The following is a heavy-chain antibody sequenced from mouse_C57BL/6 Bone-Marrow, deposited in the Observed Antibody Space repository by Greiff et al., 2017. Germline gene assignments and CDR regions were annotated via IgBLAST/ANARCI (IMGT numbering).Heavy chain of an antibody. J-gene: IGHJ4*01. CDR2: ISYSGST. V-gene: IGHV3-1*01. Sequence: EVQLQESGPGMVKPSQSLSLTCTVTGYSITSGYDWHWIRHFPGNTLEWMGYISYSGSTNYNPSLKGPISITHDTSKNHFFLKLNSVTTEDTATYYSAAGNDYAMDYWGQGTSVTVSS. CDR1: GYSITSGYD. CDR3: AAGNDYAMDY. D-gene: IGHD4-1*01.